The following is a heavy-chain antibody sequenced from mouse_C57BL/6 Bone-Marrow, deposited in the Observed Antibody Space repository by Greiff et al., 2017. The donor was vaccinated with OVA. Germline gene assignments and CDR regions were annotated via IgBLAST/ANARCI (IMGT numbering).Heavy chain of an antibody. D-gene: IGHD1-1*01. V-gene: IGHV1-26*01. CDR2: INPNNGGT. CDR1: GYTFTDYY. Sequence: VQLQQSGPELVKPGASVKISCKASGYTFTDYYMNWVKQSHGKSLEWIGDINPNNGGTSYNQKFKGKATLTVDKSSSTAYMELRSLTSEDSAVYYSAREFYGRSWRCAYWGQGTLVTVS. J-gene: IGHJ3*01. CDR3: AREFYGRSWRCAY.